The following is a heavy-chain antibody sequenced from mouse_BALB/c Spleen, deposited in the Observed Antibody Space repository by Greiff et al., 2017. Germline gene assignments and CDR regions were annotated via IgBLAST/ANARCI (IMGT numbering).Heavy chain of an antibody. D-gene: IGHD5-1*01. CDR2: ISSGGSYT. J-gene: IGHJ1*01. CDR3: TRESNWYFDV. Sequence: EVQGVESGGGLVKPGGSLKLSCAASGFTFSSYTMSWVRQTPEKRLEWVATISSGGSYTYYPDSVKGRFTISRDNAKNTLYLQMSSLKSEDTAMYYCTRESNWYFDVWGAGTTVTVSS. V-gene: IGHV5-6-4*01. CDR1: GFTFSSYT.